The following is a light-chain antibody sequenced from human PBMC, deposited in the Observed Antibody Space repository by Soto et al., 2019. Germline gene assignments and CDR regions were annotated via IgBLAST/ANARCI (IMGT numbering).Light chain of an antibody. CDR1: QSIRTY. J-gene: IGKJ5*01. V-gene: IGKV1-39*01. CDR2: AAS. Sequence: DIQMTQCPSSLSASVGDRVTITCRASQSIRTYLNWYQQKPGKAPKLLIYAASSLQSGVPSRFSGSGSGTDFTLTISSLQPDDFATYYCQLRDSSFTFGQGTRLEIK. CDR3: QLRDSSFT.